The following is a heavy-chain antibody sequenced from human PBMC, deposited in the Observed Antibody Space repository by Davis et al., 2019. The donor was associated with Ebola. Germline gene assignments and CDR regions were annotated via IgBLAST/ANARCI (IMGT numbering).Heavy chain of an antibody. CDR2: ISSSSSYI. CDR3: ARDPYSSSWLDY. J-gene: IGHJ4*02. Sequence: GESLKISCAASGFTFSSYAMSWVRQAPGKGLEWVSSISSSSSYIYYADSVKGRFTISRDNAKNSLYLQMNSLRAEDTAVYYCARDPYSSSWLDYWGQGTLVTVSS. V-gene: IGHV3-21*01. CDR1: GFTFSSYA. D-gene: IGHD6-13*01.